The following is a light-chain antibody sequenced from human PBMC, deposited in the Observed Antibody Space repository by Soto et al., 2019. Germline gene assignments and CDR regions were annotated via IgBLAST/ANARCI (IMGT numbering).Light chain of an antibody. Sequence: EIVMTQSPATLAVSPGERVTLSGRASQSVSSNLAWYQQQPGQAPRPLIYGASTRATGIPASFSGSGSGTKFTHTISSLKSEDFAVYYYQQYNNCPRTFRKGTKVE. J-gene: IGKJ1*01. V-gene: IGKV3-15*01. CDR1: QSVSSN. CDR3: QQYNNCPRT. CDR2: GAS.